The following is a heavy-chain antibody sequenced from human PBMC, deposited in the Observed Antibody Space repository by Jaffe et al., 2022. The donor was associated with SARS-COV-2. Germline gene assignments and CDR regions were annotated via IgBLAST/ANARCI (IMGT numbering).Heavy chain of an antibody. D-gene: IGHD3-10*01. CDR1: GGSVSSSSYY. CDR2: MYYSGST. CDR3: AREVRSGSYYTDV. J-gene: IGHJ6*04. V-gene: IGHV4-61*01. Sequence: QVQLQESGPGLVKPSETLSLTCTVSGGSVSSSSYYWSWVRQPPGKGLEWIGYMYYSGSTNYNPSLKSRVTISVDTSKNQFSLNLSSVAAADTAIYYCAREVRSGSYYTDVWGKGTTVTVSS.